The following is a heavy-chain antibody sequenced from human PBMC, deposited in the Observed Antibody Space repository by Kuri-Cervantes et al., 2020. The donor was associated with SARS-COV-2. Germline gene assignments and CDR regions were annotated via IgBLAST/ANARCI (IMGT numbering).Heavy chain of an antibody. CDR1: GDSISNYY. CDR2: YYNSGNT. CDR3: ARNGIPSRAIFIDS. D-gene: IGHD5-18*01. J-gene: IGHJ5*01. Sequence: SETLSLTCTVSGDSISNYYWSWIRQPAGKGLEWIGRYYNSGNTNYSPSLKSRVTMSLDTSKNQFSLKLSSVTAAGTAVYFCARNGIPSRAIFIDSWGRGTLVTVSS. V-gene: IGHV4-4*07.